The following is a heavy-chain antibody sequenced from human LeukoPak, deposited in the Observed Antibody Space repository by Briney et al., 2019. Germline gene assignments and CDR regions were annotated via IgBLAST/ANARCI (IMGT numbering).Heavy chain of an antibody. V-gene: IGHV6-1*01. CDR1: GDSVSSNTAA. Sequence: SQTLSLTCAISGDSVSSNTAAWYWIRQSPSRGLEWLGRTYYRSRWYYEYAVSVRSRITINADTSKNQFSLQLDSVTPEDTAVYYCARDPSDDQGLDYWVQGTLVTVSS. CDR3: ARDPSDDQGLDY. CDR2: TYYRSRWYY. J-gene: IGHJ4*02. D-gene: IGHD3-16*01.